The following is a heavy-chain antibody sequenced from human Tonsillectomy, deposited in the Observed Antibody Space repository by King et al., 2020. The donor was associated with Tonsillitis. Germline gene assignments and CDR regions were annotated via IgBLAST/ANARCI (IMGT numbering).Heavy chain of an antibody. Sequence: VQLVESGGGVVQPGGSLRLSCAASGFTFSSYGMHWVRQAPGKGLEWVAFIRYDGSNKYYADSVKGRFTISKDNSKNTLYLQMNRLRAEDTAVYYCAKRDSSSSFYYYYGMDVWGQGTTVTVSS. CDR3: AKRDSSSSFYYYYGMDV. CDR1: GFTFSSYG. J-gene: IGHJ6*02. CDR2: IRYDGSNK. V-gene: IGHV3-30*02. D-gene: IGHD6-6*01.